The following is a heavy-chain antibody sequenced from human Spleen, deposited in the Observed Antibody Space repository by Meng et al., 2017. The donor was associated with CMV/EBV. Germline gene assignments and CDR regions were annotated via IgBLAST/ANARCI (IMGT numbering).Heavy chain of an antibody. CDR2: INHSGGT. J-gene: IGHJ5*02. CDR1: GGSFSGYF. V-gene: IGHV4-34*01. CDR3: ARGRRGWKARGTSLDT. Sequence: GGSFSGYFWSWIRQPPGKGLEWIGEINHSGGTNYNPSLKGRVTISVDTSKNFFSLNLTSVTAADTAVYYCARGRRGWKARGTSLDTWGQGTLVTVSS. D-gene: IGHD1-1*01.